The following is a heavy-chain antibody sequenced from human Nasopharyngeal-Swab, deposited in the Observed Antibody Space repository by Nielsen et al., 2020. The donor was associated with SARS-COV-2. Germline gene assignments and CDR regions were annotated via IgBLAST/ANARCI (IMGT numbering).Heavy chain of an antibody. CDR3: ASSAGGANRKGWFDP. Sequence: WIRQPPGKGLEWIGYIYYSGSTYYNPSLKSRVTISVDTSKNQFSLKLSSVTAADTAVYYCASSAGGANRKGWFDPGGQGNLGTVSS. V-gene: IGHV4-31*02. J-gene: IGHJ5*02. D-gene: IGHD1-26*01. CDR2: IYYSGST.